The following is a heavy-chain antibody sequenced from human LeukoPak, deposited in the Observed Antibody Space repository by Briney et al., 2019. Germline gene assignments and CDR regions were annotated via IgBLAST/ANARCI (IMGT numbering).Heavy chain of an antibody. CDR2: MNPNSGNT. CDR1: GYSFTSYD. Sequence: ASVKVSRKASGYSFTSYDLNWVRQATGQGLEWMGWMNPNSGNTGYAQKFQGRVTMTRNTSISTAYMELSSLRSEDTAVYYCARGICSGGSCGYYYYYYYMDVWGKGTTVTISS. J-gene: IGHJ6*03. D-gene: IGHD2-15*01. CDR3: ARGICSGGSCGYYYYYYYMDV. V-gene: IGHV1-8*01.